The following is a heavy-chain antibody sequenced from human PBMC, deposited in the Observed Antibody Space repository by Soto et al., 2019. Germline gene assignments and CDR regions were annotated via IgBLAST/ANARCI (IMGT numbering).Heavy chain of an antibody. Sequence: QVRLVESGGGVVQPGRSLRLSCAASGFTFSSYGIHWVRQAPGKGLKWVTVISYDGSNKYYVDSVKGRFTISRDNSENTLYLEMNSLRAEDTAVYYCAKDRHDYSNYFDHWGQGTMVTVSS. CDR3: AKDRHDYSNYFDH. J-gene: IGHJ4*02. CDR2: ISYDGSNK. D-gene: IGHD4-4*01. CDR1: GFTFSSYG. V-gene: IGHV3-30*18.